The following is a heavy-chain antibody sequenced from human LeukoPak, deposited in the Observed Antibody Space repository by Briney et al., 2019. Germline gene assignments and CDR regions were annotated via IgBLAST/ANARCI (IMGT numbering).Heavy chain of an antibody. CDR2: ISSTSSTI. J-gene: IGHJ4*02. CDR3: ARVRSDYSSSSPPDY. V-gene: IGHV3-48*04. D-gene: IGHD6-6*01. Sequence: GGSLRLSCAASGFTFSSYSMNWVRQAPGKGLEWVSYISSTSSTISYADSVKGRFTISRDNAKNTLYLQMNSLRAEDTAIYFCARVRSDYSSSSPPDYWGQGTPVTVSS. CDR1: GFTFSSYS.